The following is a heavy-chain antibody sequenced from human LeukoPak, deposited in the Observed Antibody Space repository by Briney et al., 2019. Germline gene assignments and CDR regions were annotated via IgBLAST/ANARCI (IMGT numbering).Heavy chain of an antibody. Sequence: GGSLRLSCTASGFTFSSYDMHWVRQATGKGLEWVSAIGTGGDTYYPASVRGRFTISRENAKNPLYLQMNSLRAEDTAVYYCVRQRTPHGNFDYWGQGTLVTVSS. V-gene: IGHV3-13*01. CDR3: VRQRTPHGNFDY. CDR1: GFTFSSYD. D-gene: IGHD1-14*01. J-gene: IGHJ4*02. CDR2: IGTGGDT.